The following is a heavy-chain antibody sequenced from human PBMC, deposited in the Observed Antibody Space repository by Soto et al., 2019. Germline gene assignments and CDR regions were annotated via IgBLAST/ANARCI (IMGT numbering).Heavy chain of an antibody. J-gene: IGHJ4*02. CDR3: TKYRLWGAGNSNSYHS. D-gene: IGHD3-16*01. CDR2: IRGSGGNT. V-gene: IGHV3-23*01. Sequence: EVQLLESGGGLVQPEGSIRLSCAASGFTFNTYIMGWVRQAPGKGLEWVAAIRGSGGNTYYADSVKGRFTISRGNSKTTIDIQLDSLRAEDTAVYFCTKYRLWGAGNSNSYHSWGQGNLVTVSS. CDR1: GFTFNTYI.